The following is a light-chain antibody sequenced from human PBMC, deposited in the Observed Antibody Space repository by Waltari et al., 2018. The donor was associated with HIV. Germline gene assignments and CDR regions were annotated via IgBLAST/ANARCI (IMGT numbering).Light chain of an antibody. Sequence: IVLTQSPGTLSLSPRERATLSCTANQSVSSSYIAWYQQKAGQAPRLLIYSASSRATGIPDRFSGSASGTGFTLTISRLQPEDLAVYHCQHYGSSPAMFAFGQGTKLDIK. CDR2: SAS. V-gene: IGKV3-20*01. CDR1: QSVSSSY. J-gene: IGKJ2*01. CDR3: QHYGSSPAMFA.